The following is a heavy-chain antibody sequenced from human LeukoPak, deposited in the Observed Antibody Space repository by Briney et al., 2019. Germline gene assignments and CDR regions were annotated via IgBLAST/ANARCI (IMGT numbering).Heavy chain of an antibody. Sequence: PSETLSLTCTVSGGSISITRYYWGWIRQPPGKGLEWIASMYSSGTTYYNPSLKSRVTISVDTSKNQFSLKLSSVTAADTAMYYCARQRGYCSGGSCWGTSFDPWGQGTLVTVSS. V-gene: IGHV4-39*07. CDR1: GGSISITRYY. CDR3: ARQRGYCSGGSCWGTSFDP. CDR2: MYSSGTT. J-gene: IGHJ5*02. D-gene: IGHD2-15*01.